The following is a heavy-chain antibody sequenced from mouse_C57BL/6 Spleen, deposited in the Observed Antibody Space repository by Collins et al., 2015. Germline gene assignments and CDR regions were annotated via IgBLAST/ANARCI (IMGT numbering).Heavy chain of an antibody. CDR2: INTYSGVS. CDR3: ATGRTIFYPMDY. CDR1: GYTFTTYG. V-gene: IGHV9-3*01. Sequence: QIHLVQSGPELKKPGEPVKISCKASGYTFTTYGMSWVKQAPGKGLKWMGWINTYSGVSRYVDDFKGRFAFSLETSASTAFLQINNLKNEDAATYFCATGRTIFYPMDYWGQGTSVTVS. J-gene: IGHJ4*01.